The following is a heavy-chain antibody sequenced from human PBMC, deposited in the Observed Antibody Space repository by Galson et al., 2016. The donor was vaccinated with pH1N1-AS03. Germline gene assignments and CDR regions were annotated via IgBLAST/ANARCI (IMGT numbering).Heavy chain of an antibody. V-gene: IGHV1-69*13. J-gene: IGHJ4*02. CDR3: ARDVSGSYGCDY. D-gene: IGHD1-26*01. CDR1: GGTFGSYA. CDR2: IIPIFGTR. Sequence: SVKVSCKASGGTFGSYAVSWVRQAPGQGLEWMGGIIPIFGTRNYAQRFQGRVTITADESTTTASMELSSLRFEDTAMYYCARDVSGSYGCDYLGQGRQVTVSS.